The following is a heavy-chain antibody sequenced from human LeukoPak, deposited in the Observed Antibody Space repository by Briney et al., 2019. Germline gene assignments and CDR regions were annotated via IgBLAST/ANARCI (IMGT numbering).Heavy chain of an antibody. D-gene: IGHD5-24*01. Sequence: SETLSLTCTVSGGSISSSSYYWGWIRQPPGKGLEWIGSIYYSGSTYYNPSLKSRVTISVDTSKNQFSLKLSSVTAADTAVYYCARGRDGYKVGWAFDIWGQGTMVTVSS. V-gene: IGHV4-39*07. CDR2: IYYSGST. CDR3: ARGRDGYKVGWAFDI. J-gene: IGHJ3*02. CDR1: GGSISSSSYY.